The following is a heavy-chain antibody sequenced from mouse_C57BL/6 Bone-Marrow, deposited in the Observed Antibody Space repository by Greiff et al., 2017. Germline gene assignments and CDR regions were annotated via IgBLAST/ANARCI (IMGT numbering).Heavy chain of an antibody. Sequence: QVQLQQPGAELVKPGASVKMSCKASGYTFTSYWITWVKQRPGQGLEWIGDIYPGSGSTNYNEKFKSKATLTVDTSSSTAYMQLSSLTSEDSAVYYCARWRLLRYPSYWYFDVWGTGTTVTVSS. D-gene: IGHD1-1*01. CDR2: IYPGSGST. CDR1: GYTFTSYW. CDR3: ARWRLLRYPSYWYFDV. J-gene: IGHJ1*03. V-gene: IGHV1-55*01.